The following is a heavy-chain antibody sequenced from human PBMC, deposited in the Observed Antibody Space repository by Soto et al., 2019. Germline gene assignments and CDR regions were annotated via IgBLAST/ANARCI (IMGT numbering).Heavy chain of an antibody. CDR3: ASHSSGWRNPIDY. V-gene: IGHV1-69*13. CDR1: GGTFSSYA. D-gene: IGHD6-19*01. CDR2: IIPIFGTA. Sequence: SVKVSCKASGGTFSSYAISWVRQAPGQGLEWMGGIIPIFGTANYAQKFQGRVTITADESTSTAYMELSSLRSEDTAVYYCASHSSGWRNPIDYWGQGTLVTVSS. J-gene: IGHJ4*02.